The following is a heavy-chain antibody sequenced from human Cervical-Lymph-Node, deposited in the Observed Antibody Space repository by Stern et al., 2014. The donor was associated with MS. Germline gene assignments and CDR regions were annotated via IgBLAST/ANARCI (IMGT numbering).Heavy chain of an antibody. V-gene: IGHV4-31*03. CDR1: GASISSVGYY. CDR3: ARSDRLWGSFDY. J-gene: IGHJ4*02. CDR2: ISYIGST. Sequence: QVQLVESGPGLVKPSQTLSLTCTVSGASISSVGYYWTWIRQHPGQGLEWIGYISYIGSTYYNPSLQSRVSISVDTSENQFSLNLSSVTAADTALYYCARSDRLWGSFDYWGQGTLVTVSS. D-gene: IGHD3-16*01.